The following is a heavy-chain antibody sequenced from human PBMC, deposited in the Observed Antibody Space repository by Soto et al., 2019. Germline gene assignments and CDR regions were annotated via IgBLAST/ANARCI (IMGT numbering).Heavy chain of an antibody. Sequence: QVQLVESGGGVVQPGGSLRVSCAASGFSFSSYAMHWVRQAPGKGLARVAGITYDGSNKYYADSVKGRFTVSSDTSKNTLFLQMNSLRVADTAVYPCAIGLWPERGSGSPLDYWGQGTLVTVSS. CDR1: GFSFSSYA. V-gene: IGHV3-30*03. CDR3: AIGLWPERGSGSPLDY. D-gene: IGHD6-19*01. CDR2: ITYDGSNK. J-gene: IGHJ4*02.